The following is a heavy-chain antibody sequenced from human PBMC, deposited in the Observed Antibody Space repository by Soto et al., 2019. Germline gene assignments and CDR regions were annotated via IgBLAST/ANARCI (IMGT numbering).Heavy chain of an antibody. V-gene: IGHV1-69*01. Sequence: QVQLVQSGAEVKKPGSSVKVSCKASGGTFSSYAISWVRQAPGQGLEGMGGIIPIFGTANYAQKLQGRVTITADESTSTAYMELSSLRSEDTAVYYCAIFAVQVVTTLLSPNSFEYYYGMDVWGQWTTVTVS. J-gene: IGHJ6*01. CDR3: AIFAVQVVTTLLSPNSFEYYYGMDV. CDR1: GGTFSSYA. CDR2: IIPIFGTA. D-gene: IGHD2-8*02.